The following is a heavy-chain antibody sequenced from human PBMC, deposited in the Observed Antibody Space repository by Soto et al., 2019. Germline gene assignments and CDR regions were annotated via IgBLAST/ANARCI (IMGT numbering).Heavy chain of an antibody. J-gene: IGHJ4*02. CDR3: ASKSFSLLIDY. V-gene: IGHV3-73*01. CDR2: IRSKANTYAT. CDR1: GFTFSGS. Sequence: EVQLVESGGGLVQPGGSLKLSCATSGFTFSGSIHWVRQASGKGLEWVGRIRSKANTYATAYAASVKGRFTISRDDSKNTAYLQMNSLKTEDTAVYYCASKSFSLLIDYWGQGTLVTVSS.